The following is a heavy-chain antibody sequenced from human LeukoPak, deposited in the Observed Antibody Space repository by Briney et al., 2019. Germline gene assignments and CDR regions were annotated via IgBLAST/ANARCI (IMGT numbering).Heavy chain of an antibody. D-gene: IGHD6-13*01. V-gene: IGHV4-59*12. J-gene: IGHJ4*02. CDR3: ARDSSSWLLDY. CDR1: GGSISSYH. CDR2: IYYSGST. Sequence: SETLSLACTVSGGSISSYHWSWIRQPPGKGLEWIGYIYYSGSTNYNTSLKSRVTMSVDTSNNQFFLQLSPVTAADTAVYYCARDSSSWLLDYWGQGTLVTVSS.